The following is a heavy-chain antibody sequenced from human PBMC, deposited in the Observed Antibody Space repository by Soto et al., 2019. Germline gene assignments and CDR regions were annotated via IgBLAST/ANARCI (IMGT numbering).Heavy chain of an antibody. V-gene: IGHV2-5*02. Sequence: QITLKESGPTLVKPTQTLTLTCTFSGFSLSTSGVGVGXIXXXXXXALEWLALIYWDDAERYSPSLKSRLTITKDTSKNQVFLTMTNMDPVDTATYYCAHSLTAAGTVDYWGQGTLVTVSS. J-gene: IGHJ4*01. CDR2: IYWDDAE. CDR3: AHSLTAAGTVDY. D-gene: IGHD6-13*01. CDR1: GFSLSTSGVG.